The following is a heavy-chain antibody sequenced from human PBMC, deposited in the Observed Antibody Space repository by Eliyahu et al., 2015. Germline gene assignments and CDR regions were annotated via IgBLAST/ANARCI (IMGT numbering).Heavy chain of an antibody. CDR1: GYTXXSXD. CDR2: MNPNSGNT. Sequence: QVQLVQSGAEVKKPGASVKXSCKASGYTXXSXDXNWVRQATGQGLXWMGWMNPNSGNTGYAQKFQGRVTMTRNTSISTAYMELSSLRSEDTAVYYCARTPPQKRGYSYGYGFDPWGQGTLVTVSS. J-gene: IGHJ5*02. V-gene: IGHV1-8*01. CDR3: ARTPPQKRGYSYGYGFDP. D-gene: IGHD5-18*01.